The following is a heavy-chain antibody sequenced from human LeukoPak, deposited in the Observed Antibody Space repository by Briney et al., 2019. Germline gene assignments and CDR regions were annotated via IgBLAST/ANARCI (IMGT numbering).Heavy chain of an antibody. D-gene: IGHD3-3*01. CDR2: IYSGGST. CDR3: ARDRGNFWSGYYFDY. J-gene: IGHJ4*02. V-gene: IGHV3-66*02. CDR1: GFTVSSNY. Sequence: GGSLRLSYAASGFTVSSNYMSWVRQAPGKGLEWVSVIYSGGSTYYADSVKGRFTISRDNSKNTLYLQMNSLRAEDTAVYYCARDRGNFWSGYYFDYWGQGTLVTVSS.